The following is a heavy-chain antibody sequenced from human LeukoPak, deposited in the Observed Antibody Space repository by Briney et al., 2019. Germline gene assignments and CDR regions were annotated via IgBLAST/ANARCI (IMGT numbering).Heavy chain of an antibody. V-gene: IGHV3-48*03. CDR3: ARGVRQWLLTYYFDY. CDR2: ISSSGSTI. J-gene: IGHJ4*02. CDR1: GITFTSYE. Sequence: PGGSLRLSCAASGITFTSYEMNWLRQAPGKGLEWVSYISSSGSTIYYADSVKGRFTISRDNAKNSLYLQMNSLRAEDTAVYYCARGVRQWLLTYYFDYWGQGTLVTVSS. D-gene: IGHD6-19*01.